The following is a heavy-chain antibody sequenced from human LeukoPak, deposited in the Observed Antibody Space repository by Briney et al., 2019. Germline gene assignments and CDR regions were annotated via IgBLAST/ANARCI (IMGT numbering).Heavy chain of an antibody. Sequence: GGSLRLSCGVSGFTFSSYSMNWVRQAPGKGLEWVSYISSTSSTIYYADSVKGRFTISRDNTKKSLYLQMNSLRAEDMAVYFCASDLEAGYWGQGTLVTVSS. V-gene: IGHV3-48*04. CDR2: ISSTSSTI. CDR1: GFTFSSYS. J-gene: IGHJ4*02. CDR3: ASDLEAGY. D-gene: IGHD1-1*01.